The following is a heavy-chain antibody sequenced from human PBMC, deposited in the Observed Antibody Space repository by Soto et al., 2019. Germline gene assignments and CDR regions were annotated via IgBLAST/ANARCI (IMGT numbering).Heavy chain of an antibody. CDR2: ISYDGNVK. D-gene: IGHD3-16*02. CDR3: AKVDDYVWGSYPPPDN. CDR1: GFTFSNFG. Sequence: QVQMVESGGGVVQPGRSLRLSCAASGFTFSNFGMHWVRQAPGKGLEWVAVISYDGNVKYYADSVKGRFTISRDNSKNTLYLQMNSLRVEDTAVYYCAKVDDYVWGSYPPPDNWGQGTLVTVSS. V-gene: IGHV3-30*18. J-gene: IGHJ4*02.